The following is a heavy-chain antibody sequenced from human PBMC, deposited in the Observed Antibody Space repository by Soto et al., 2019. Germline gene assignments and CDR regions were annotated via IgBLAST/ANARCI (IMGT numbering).Heavy chain of an antibody. CDR2: ISGGGGST. J-gene: IGHJ4*02. V-gene: IGHV3-23*01. Sequence: EVQVLDSGGDLVQSGGSLRLSCAASGFTFSNYAMSWVRQAPGMGLEWVSSISGGGGSTYYEDAVKGRFNISRDNSMNMRYLQLDGLRAEDTAVYYCAKNNLFGSGTKDYWGQGTLVTVSS. CDR1: GFTFSNYA. D-gene: IGHD3-10*01. CDR3: AKNNLFGSGTKDY.